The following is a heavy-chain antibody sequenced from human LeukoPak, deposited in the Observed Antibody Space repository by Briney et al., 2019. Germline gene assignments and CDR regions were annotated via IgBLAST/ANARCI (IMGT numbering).Heavy chain of an antibody. CDR2: IRYDGSNK. D-gene: IGHD2-15*01. CDR1: GFTFSSYG. CDR3: AKKSGGGAQPFDI. Sequence: PGGSLRLSCAASGFTFSSYGMHWVRQAPGKGLEWVAFIRYDGSNKYYADSVKGRFTISRENSKNTLYLQMNSLRAEETAVYYCAKKSGGGAQPFDIWGQGTMVTVSS. V-gene: IGHV3-30*02. J-gene: IGHJ3*02.